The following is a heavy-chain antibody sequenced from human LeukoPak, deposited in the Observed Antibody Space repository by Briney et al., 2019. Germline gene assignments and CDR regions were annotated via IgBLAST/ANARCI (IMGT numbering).Heavy chain of an antibody. CDR2: IHYSGST. J-gene: IGHJ4*02. CDR1: GGSISGSIYY. V-gene: IGHV4-39*01. CDR3: ARGDFWSGQQLDY. D-gene: IGHD3-3*01. Sequence: PETLSLTCTVSGGSISGSIYYWDWIRQTPGKGLEWIGSIHYSGSTYYNPSLKSRVTIFVDTSKNQFSLKLRSVTAADTAVYYCARGDFWSGQQLDYWGQGTLVTVSS.